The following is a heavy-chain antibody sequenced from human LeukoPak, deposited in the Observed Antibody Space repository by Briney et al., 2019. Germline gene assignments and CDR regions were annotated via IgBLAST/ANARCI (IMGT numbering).Heavy chain of an antibody. CDR1: GYTFTGYY. CDR2: INTNSGNT. CDR3: ARETRNTLVDRLPYYYYYMDV. J-gene: IGHJ6*03. D-gene: IGHD2-15*01. V-gene: IGHV1-2*02. Sequence: ASVKVSCKASGYTFTGYYMHWVRQAPGQGLEWMGWINTNSGNTNYAQRFTGRVIMSRDTSISTAYMELSRLRADDTAVYYCARETRNTLVDRLPYYYYYMDVWGKGTTVTVSS.